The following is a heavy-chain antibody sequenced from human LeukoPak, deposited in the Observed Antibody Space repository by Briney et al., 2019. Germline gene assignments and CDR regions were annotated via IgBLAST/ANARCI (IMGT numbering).Heavy chain of an antibody. V-gene: IGHV4-39*01. CDR2: IYYSGST. Sequence: SETLSLTCTVSGGSISSSSYYWGWIRQPPGEGLEWIGSIYYSGSTYYNPSLKSRVTISVDTSKNQFSLKLSSVTAADTAVYYCARHQPTQITMVRGVTISHYYYYMDVWGKGTTVTISS. CDR3: ARHQPTQITMVRGVTISHYYYYMDV. D-gene: IGHD3-10*01. CDR1: GGSISSSSYY. J-gene: IGHJ6*03.